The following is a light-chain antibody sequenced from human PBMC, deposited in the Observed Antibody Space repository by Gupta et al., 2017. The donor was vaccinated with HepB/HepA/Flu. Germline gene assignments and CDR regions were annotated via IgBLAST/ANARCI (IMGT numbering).Light chain of an antibody. CDR2: LGS. J-gene: IGKJ4*01. V-gene: IGKV2-28*01. Sequence: DLVMTQSPLSLPVTPGEPASISCRSSQSLLHSNGYNYLNWYLQKPGQSPQLLIYLGSNRASGVPDRFSGSASGTDFTLKISRVEAEDVGLYYCMQALQTPLTFGGGTRVEI. CDR1: QSLLHSNGYNY. CDR3: MQALQTPLT.